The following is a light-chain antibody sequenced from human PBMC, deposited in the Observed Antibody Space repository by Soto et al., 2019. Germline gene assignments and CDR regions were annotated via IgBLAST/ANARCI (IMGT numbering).Light chain of an antibody. CDR2: GNS. V-gene: IGLV1-40*01. J-gene: IGLJ2*01. CDR3: QSYGSSLSGVV. Sequence: QSVLTQPPAVSGAPGQRVTISCTGSSSNIGAGYDVHWYQQLPGTAPKLLIYGNSNRPSGVPDRFSGSKSGTSASLAITGLQAEAEADYYCQSYGSSLSGVVFGGGTKLAVL. CDR1: SSNIGAGYD.